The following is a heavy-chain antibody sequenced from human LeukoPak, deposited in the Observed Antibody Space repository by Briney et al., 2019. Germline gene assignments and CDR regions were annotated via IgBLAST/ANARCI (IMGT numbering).Heavy chain of an antibody. J-gene: IGHJ6*03. CDR1: GYTFTSYD. V-gene: IGHV1-8*01. Sequence: ASVKVSCKASGYTFTSYDINWVRQATGQGLEWMGWMNPNSGNTGYAQKFQGRVTMTRNTSISTAYMELSSLRSEDTAVYYCARLHQLYSYGYYYYYYYYMDVRGKGTAVTISS. CDR2: MNPNSGNT. D-gene: IGHD5-18*01. CDR3: ARLHQLYSYGYYYYYYYYMDV.